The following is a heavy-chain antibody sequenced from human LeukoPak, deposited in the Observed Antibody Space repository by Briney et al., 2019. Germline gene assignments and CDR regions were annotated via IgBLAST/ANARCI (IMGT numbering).Heavy chain of an antibody. CDR3: AKVLGMYGSSGYAWYFDY. J-gene: IGHJ4*02. D-gene: IGHD6-25*01. Sequence: GGSLRLSCTASGFTFSSYAMSWVRQAPGKGLEWVSIISGSGYSTYYADSVKGRFTISRDNSKNTLYLQMNSLRAEDAAVYYCAKVLGMYGSSGYAWYFDYWGQGTLVTVSS. CDR1: GFTFSSYA. CDR2: ISGSGYST. V-gene: IGHV3-23*01.